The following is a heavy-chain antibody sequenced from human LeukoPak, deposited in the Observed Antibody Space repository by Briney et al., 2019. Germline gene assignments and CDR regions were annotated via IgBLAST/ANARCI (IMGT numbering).Heavy chain of an antibody. Sequence: PSQTLSLTCAVSGGSISSGGYSWSWIRQPPGKGLEWIGYIYHSGSSYYNPSLKSRLTISVDTSKNQFSLKLSSVTAADTAVYYCARDYYDSSGYSNGMDVWGQGTTVTVSS. J-gene: IGHJ6*02. CDR2: IYHSGSS. V-gene: IGHV4-30-2*05. CDR3: ARDYYDSSGYSNGMDV. D-gene: IGHD3-22*01. CDR1: GGSISSGGYS.